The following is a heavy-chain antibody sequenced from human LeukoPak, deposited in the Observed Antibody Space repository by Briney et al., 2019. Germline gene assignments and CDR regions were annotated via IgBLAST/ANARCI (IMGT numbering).Heavy chain of an antibody. CDR1: GFTFSSYG. CDR3: ARGHTGTYYYYYMDV. J-gene: IGHJ6*03. Sequence: PGGSLRPSCAASGFTFSSYGMHWVRQAPGKGLEWVAFIRYDGSNKYYADSVKGRFTISRDNSKNTLYLQMNSLRAEDTAVYYCARGHTGTYYYYYMDVWSKGTTVTVSS. V-gene: IGHV3-30*02. D-gene: IGHD4-17*01. CDR2: IRYDGSNK.